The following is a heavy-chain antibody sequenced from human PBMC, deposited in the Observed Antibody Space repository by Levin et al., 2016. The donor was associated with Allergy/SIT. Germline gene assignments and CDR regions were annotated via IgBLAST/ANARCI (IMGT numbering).Heavy chain of an antibody. J-gene: IGHJ6*02. CDR2: IYHSGST. V-gene: IGHV4-59*12. CDR3: ARDPRHGMGD. Sequence: GSLRLSCTVSGGSMRNYYWSWSRQPPGKGLEWIGYIYHSGSTSYKSSLKSRVTISLDTSKNQLSLELSSVTAADTAVYYCARDPRHGMGDWGQGTTVIVSS. CDR1: GGSMRNYY.